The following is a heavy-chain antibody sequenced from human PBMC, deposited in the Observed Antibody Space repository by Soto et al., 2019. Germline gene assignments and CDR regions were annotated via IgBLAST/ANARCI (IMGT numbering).Heavy chain of an antibody. CDR2: IYYSGST. CDR3: ARAVAAPDY. CDR1: GGSISSYY. Sequence: SETLSLTCTVSGGSISSYYWSWIRQPPGKGLEWIGYIYYSGSTNYNPSLKSRVTISVDTSKNQFSLKLSSVTAADTAVYYCARAVAAPDYWGQGTLVTVSS. J-gene: IGHJ4*02. V-gene: IGHV4-59*08. D-gene: IGHD6-19*01.